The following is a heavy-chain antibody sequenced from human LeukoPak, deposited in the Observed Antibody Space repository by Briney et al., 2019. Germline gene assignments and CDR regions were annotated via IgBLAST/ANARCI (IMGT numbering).Heavy chain of an antibody. CDR1: GFTFDDYG. Sequence: GGSLRLSCAASGFTFDDYGMSWVRQAPGKGLEWVSGINWNGGSTGYADSVKGRFTISRDNSKNSLYLQMNSLRTEDTALYYCAKGKNTGSYLSHVDYWGQGTLVTVSS. D-gene: IGHD3-10*01. CDR3: AKGKNTGSYLSHVDY. CDR2: INWNGGST. J-gene: IGHJ4*02. V-gene: IGHV3-20*04.